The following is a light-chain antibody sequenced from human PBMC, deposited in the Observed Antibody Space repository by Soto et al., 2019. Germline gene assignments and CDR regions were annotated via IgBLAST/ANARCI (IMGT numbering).Light chain of an antibody. CDR2: DTS. V-gene: IGKV3-11*01. CDR1: QSVSSY. Sequence: EIVLTQFPATLSLSPGERATLSCRASQSVSSYLAWYQQKPGQAPRLLIYDTSNRATGIPARFSGSGSGTDFTLAISSLEPEDFAVYYCQQRIIWPWTVGQGTKVEIK. J-gene: IGKJ1*01. CDR3: QQRIIWPWT.